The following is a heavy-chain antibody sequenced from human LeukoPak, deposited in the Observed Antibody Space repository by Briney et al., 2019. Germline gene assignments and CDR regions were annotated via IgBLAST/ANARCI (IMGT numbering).Heavy chain of an antibody. J-gene: IGHJ4*02. CDR3: ARRINYYDSSGYYYVRYFDS. D-gene: IGHD3-22*01. Sequence: GGSLRLSCAVSGFTFSSYAMSWVRQAPGKGLEWVSSISSSGGSTYYADSVKGRFTISRDNAKNTLYLQMNSLGAEDTAVYYCARRINYYDSSGYYYVRYFDSWGQGTLVAVSS. CDR2: ISSSGGST. V-gene: IGHV3-23*01. CDR1: GFTFSSYA.